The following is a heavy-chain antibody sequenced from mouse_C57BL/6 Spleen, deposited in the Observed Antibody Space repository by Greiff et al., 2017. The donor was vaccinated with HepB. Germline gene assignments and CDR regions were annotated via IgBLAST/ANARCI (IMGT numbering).Heavy chain of an antibody. D-gene: IGHD1-1*01. CDR1: GFTFSSYG. Sequence: EVKLVESGGDLVKPGGSLKLSCAASGFTFSSYGMSWVRQTPDKRLEWVATISSGGSYTYYPDSVKGRVTISRDNAKNTLYLQMSRLQSEDTAMYYGARQWSTTVVAPDWYFDVWGTGTTVTVSS. CDR2: ISSGGSYT. J-gene: IGHJ1*03. V-gene: IGHV5-6*01. CDR3: ARQWSTTVVAPDWYFDV.